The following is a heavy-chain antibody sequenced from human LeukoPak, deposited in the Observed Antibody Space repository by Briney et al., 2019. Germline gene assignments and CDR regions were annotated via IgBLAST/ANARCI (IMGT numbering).Heavy chain of an antibody. CDR2: ISAYNGNT. CDR3: ARVGYYYDSSGFPSGY. J-gene: IGHJ4*02. D-gene: IGHD3-22*01. V-gene: IGHV1-18*01. Sequence: ASVKVSCKASGYTFTSYGISWVRQAPGQGLEWMGWISAYNGNTNYAQKLQGRVTMTTDTSTSTAYMELRSLRSDDTAVYYCARVGYYYDSSGFPSGYWGQGTLVTVSS. CDR1: GYTFTSYG.